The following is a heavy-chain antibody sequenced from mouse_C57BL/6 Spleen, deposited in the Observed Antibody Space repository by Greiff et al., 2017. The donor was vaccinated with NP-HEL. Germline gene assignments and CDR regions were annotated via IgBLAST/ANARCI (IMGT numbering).Heavy chain of an antibody. J-gene: IGHJ2*01. Sequence: EVQGVESGGGLVKPGGSLKLSCAASGFTFSDYGMHWVRQAPEKGLEWVAYISSGSSTIYYADTVKGRFTISRDNAENTLFLQMTSLRSEDTAMYYCARPSTVVATNYFDYWGQGTTLTVSS. CDR1: GFTFSDYG. CDR2: ISSGSSTI. V-gene: IGHV5-17*01. D-gene: IGHD1-1*01. CDR3: ARPSTVVATNYFDY.